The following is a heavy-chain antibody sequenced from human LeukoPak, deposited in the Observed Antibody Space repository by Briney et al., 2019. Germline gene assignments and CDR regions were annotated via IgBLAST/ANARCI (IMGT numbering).Heavy chain of an antibody. Sequence: ASVKISCKVSGYTFTDYYMHWVQQAPGKGLEWMGLVDPEDGETIYAEKFQGRVTITADTSTDTAYMELSSLRSEDTAVYYCATSSQKDYYDSSGYSSYYMDVWGKGTRVTVSS. V-gene: IGHV1-69-2*01. CDR3: ATSSQKDYYDSSGYSSYYMDV. CDR1: GYTFTDYY. D-gene: IGHD3-22*01. J-gene: IGHJ6*03. CDR2: VDPEDGET.